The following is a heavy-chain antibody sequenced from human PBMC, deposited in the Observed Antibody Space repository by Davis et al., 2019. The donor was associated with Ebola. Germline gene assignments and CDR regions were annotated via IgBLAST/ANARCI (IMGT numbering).Heavy chain of an antibody. J-gene: IGHJ6*02. CDR2: INPSGGST. Sequence: AASVKVSCKASGYTFTSYYMHWVRQAPGQGLEWMGIINPSGGSTSYAQKFQGRVTMTRDTSTSTVYMELSSLRSEDTAVYYCAREKVVVVVVAATGYYYYGMDVWGQGTTVTVSS. CDR1: GYTFTSYY. D-gene: IGHD2-15*01. V-gene: IGHV1-46*01. CDR3: AREKVVVVVVAATGYYYYGMDV.